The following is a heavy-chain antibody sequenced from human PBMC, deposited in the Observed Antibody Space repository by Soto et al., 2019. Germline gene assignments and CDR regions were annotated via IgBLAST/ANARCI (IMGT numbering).Heavy chain of an antibody. D-gene: IGHD1-1*01. V-gene: IGHV1-24*01. CDR1: GYTLSELS. CDR3: ATDGRRDAYNEGREFDN. CDR2: FDPEDAET. J-gene: IGHJ4*02. Sequence: GASVKVSCKVSGYTLSELSMHWVRQAPGKGLEWMGGFDPEDAETIYAQKFQGRLTMTEDTSTDTGCMELSSLRSEDTAVYYCATDGRRDAYNEGREFDNWGQGTLVTVSS.